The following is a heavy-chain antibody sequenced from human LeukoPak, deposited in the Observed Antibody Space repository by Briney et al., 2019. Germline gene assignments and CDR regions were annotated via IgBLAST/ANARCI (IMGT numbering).Heavy chain of an antibody. CDR2: LYSDGNT. Sequence: PGGSLRLSCAASGFTVITNDMTSVRQAPGKGLEWVSVLYSDGNTKYADSVQGRFTISRDNSKNTLYLEMNSLSPDDTAVYSCARGVEPLAANTLAYWGQGTLVTVSS. V-gene: IGHV3-53*01. D-gene: IGHD1-14*01. CDR3: ARGVEPLAANTLAY. J-gene: IGHJ4*02. CDR1: GFTVITND.